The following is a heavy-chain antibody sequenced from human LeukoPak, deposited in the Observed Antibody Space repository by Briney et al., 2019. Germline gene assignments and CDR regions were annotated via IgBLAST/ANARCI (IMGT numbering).Heavy chain of an antibody. CDR2: ISGSGGST. Sequence: GGSLRLSCAASGFTFSSYAMSWVRQAPGKGLEWVSAISGSGGSTYYADSVKGRFTISRDNSKNTLYLQMNSLRAEDTAVYYCGKVLAASMTTVTTSFYFDYWGQGTLVTVSS. J-gene: IGHJ4*02. V-gene: IGHV3-23*01. D-gene: IGHD4-17*01. CDR3: GKVLAASMTTVTTSFYFDY. CDR1: GFTFSSYA.